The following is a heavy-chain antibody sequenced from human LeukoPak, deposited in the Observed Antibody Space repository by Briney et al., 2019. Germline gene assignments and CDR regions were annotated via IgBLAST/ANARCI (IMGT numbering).Heavy chain of an antibody. D-gene: IGHD3-22*01. Sequence: GGSLRLSCAASGFTVSSNYMSWVRQAPGQGLEWVSVIYSSGNTYYADSVQGRFTMSRDNPENTLYLQMNSLRVEDTALYYCARAHDRGYYYGFDYWGQGTLVTVSS. V-gene: IGHV3-66*01. J-gene: IGHJ4*02. CDR3: ARAHDRGYYYGFDY. CDR2: IYSSGNT. CDR1: GFTVSSNY.